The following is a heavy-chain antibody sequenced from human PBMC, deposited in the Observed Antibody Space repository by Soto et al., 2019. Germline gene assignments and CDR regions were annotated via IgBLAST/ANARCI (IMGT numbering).Heavy chain of an antibody. Sequence: ASLKVSCKASGYTFTSTCMSWVRQAPGQGPEWMGWISGFNGKTNYAQKFQGRVTMTTDTSTTTAYLEVRSLTSDDTAVYYCARDLDGSGSYYTDYWGQGTPVTVSS. J-gene: IGHJ4*02. V-gene: IGHV1-18*01. CDR2: ISGFNGKT. CDR3: ARDLDGSGSYYTDY. CDR1: GYTFTSTC. D-gene: IGHD3-10*01.